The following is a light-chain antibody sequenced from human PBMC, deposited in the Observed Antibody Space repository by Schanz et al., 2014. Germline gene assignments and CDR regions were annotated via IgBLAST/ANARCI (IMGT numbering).Light chain of an antibody. V-gene: IGKV3-20*01. CDR3: QQYANTPVVT. CDR2: GTS. Sequence: EIVLTQSPGTLSLSPGERATLSCRASQSGDTNQLAWYQQKPGQPPRLLIYGTSTRATGIPDRFSGSGSRTDCTLTISRLEPEDFAVYYCQQYANTPVVTFGEGTKVEIK. J-gene: IGKJ4*01. CDR1: QSGDTNQ.